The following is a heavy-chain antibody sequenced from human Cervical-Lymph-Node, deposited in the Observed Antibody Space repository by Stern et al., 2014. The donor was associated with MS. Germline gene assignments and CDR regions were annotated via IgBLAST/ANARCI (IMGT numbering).Heavy chain of an antibody. CDR1: GYTFTGYY. D-gene: IGHD1-7*01. CDR3: VRGPYNWNYGQHWYFDL. J-gene: IGHJ2*01. Sequence: QVQLVESGAEVKKPGASVKVSCKASGYTFTGYYMHWVRQAPGQGLEWMGWINPNSGGTNYAQKFQGWVTMTRDTSISTAYMELSRLRSDDTAVYYCVRGPYNWNYGQHWYFDLWGRGTLVTVSS. CDR2: INPNSGGT. V-gene: IGHV1-2*04.